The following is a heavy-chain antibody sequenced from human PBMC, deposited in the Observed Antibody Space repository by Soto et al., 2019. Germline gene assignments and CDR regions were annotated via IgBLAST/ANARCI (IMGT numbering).Heavy chain of an antibody. J-gene: IGHJ4*02. CDR3: ARWREGQRYFFDS. D-gene: IGHD6-25*01. CDR1: DGSISTIDPY. Sequence: PSETLSLTCSVSDGSISTIDPYWGWIRQPPGKGLEYIGIIHYTGTTYYSPSLESRVTILVDTSKSQFSLKLSSVTAADTAVYHCARWREGQRYFFDSWGQGALVTVSS. V-gene: IGHV4-39*01. CDR2: IHYTGTT.